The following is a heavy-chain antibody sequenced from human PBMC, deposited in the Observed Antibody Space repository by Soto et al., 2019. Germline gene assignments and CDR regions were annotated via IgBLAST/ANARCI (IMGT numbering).Heavy chain of an antibody. CDR3: ARDEGRDNWNEGYDYYYGMDV. V-gene: IGHV3-48*02. Sequence: GGSLRLSCAASGFTFSSYSMNWVRQAPGKGLEWVSYISSSSSTIYYADSVKGRFTISRDNAKNSLYLQMNSLRDEDTAVYYCARDEGRDNWNEGYDYYYGMDVWGQGTTVTVSS. CDR1: GFTFSSYS. J-gene: IGHJ6*02. D-gene: IGHD1-1*01. CDR2: ISSSSSTI.